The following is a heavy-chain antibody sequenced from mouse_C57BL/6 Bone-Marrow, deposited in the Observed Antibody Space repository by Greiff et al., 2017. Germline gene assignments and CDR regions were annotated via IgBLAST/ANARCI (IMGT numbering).Heavy chain of an antibody. J-gene: IGHJ4*01. V-gene: IGHV2-4*01. CDR3: AKNGGYSLYSMDY. Sequence: VMLVESGPGLVQPSQSLSITCKVSGFSLTSYGVHWVRQPPGKGLEWLGVIWSGGSTDYNAAFISRLSISKDNSKSQVFFKMNILQADDTAIYYCAKNGGYSLYSMDYWGQGTSVTVSS. D-gene: IGHD2-3*01. CDR2: IWSGGST. CDR1: GFSLTSYG.